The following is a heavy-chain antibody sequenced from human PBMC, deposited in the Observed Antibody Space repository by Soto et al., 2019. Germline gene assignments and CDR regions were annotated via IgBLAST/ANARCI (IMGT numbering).Heavy chain of an antibody. CDR2: ISNNGAHT. Sequence: EAQLVESGGGLVQPGGSLRLSCAASGFTFSNYEMHWVRQAPGKGLEYVSGISNNGAHTDYAKSVKGRFTISRDNSENTLYLQTGSFISEDMALYYCARRGYGSRWPNVYMDVWGKGTTVTVSS. D-gene: IGHD6-13*01. V-gene: IGHV3-64*01. J-gene: IGHJ6*03. CDR1: GFTFSNYE. CDR3: ARRGYGSRWPNVYMDV.